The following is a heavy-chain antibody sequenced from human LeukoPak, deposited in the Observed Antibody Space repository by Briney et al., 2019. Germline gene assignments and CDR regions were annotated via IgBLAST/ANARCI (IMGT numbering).Heavy chain of an antibody. D-gene: IGHD6-19*01. CDR1: GFTFSDYY. J-gene: IGHJ6*02. Sequence: GGSLRPSCAASGFTFSDYYMSWIRQAPGKGLEWVSYISSSGSTIYYADSVKGRFTISRDNAKNSLYLQMNSLRAEDTAVYYCARRAVAGPGYYYGMDVWGQGTTVTVSS. CDR2: ISSSGSTI. V-gene: IGHV3-11*01. CDR3: ARRAVAGPGYYYGMDV.